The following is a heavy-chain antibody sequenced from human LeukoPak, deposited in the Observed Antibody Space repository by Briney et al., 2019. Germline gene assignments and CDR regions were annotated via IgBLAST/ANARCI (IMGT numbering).Heavy chain of an antibody. D-gene: IGHD3-3*01. CDR2: INPKSGRT. CDR1: GYSFTDYY. V-gene: IGHV1-2*02. J-gene: IGHJ5*02. Sequence: ASVKVSCKTSGYSFTDYYIHWVRQAPGQELEWMGWINPKSGRTSSARKFQDRVTMTRDPSISTVYMDMAWLTSDDTAIYFCARADFVDAGPYLIGPWGQGTLVTVSS. CDR3: ARADFVDAGPYLIGP.